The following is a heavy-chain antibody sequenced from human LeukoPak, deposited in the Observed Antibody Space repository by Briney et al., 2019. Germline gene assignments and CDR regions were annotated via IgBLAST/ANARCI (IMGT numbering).Heavy chain of an antibody. V-gene: IGHV4-59*08. CDR1: GGSISSYY. J-gene: IGHJ4*02. Sequence: SESLSLTCTVSGGSISSYYWSWIRQPPGKGLEWIGYIYYSGTTNYNPSLKSRVTISVDTSKNQFSLKLSSVTAADTAVYYCARGYGDYVFDYWGQGTLVTVSS. D-gene: IGHD4-17*01. CDR2: IYYSGTT. CDR3: ARGYGDYVFDY.